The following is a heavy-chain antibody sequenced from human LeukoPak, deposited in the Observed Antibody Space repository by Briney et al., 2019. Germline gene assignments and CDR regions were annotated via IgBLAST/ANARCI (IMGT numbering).Heavy chain of an antibody. V-gene: IGHV1-69*05. CDR2: IIPIFGAA. Sequence: ASVKVSCKASGGTFSSYAISWVRQAPGQGREWMGRIIPIFGAANYAQKFQGRATITTDESTSTAYMELSSLRSEDTAVYYCARVSGGNSGNDYWGQGTLVTVSS. CDR3: ARVSGGNSGNDY. J-gene: IGHJ4*02. D-gene: IGHD4-23*01. CDR1: GGTFSSYA.